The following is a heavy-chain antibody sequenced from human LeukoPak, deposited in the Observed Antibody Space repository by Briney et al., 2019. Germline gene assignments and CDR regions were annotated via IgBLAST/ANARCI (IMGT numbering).Heavy chain of an antibody. CDR2: IYSGGST. J-gene: IGHJ6*02. D-gene: IGHD5-18*01. V-gene: IGHV3-66*01. Sequence: TGGSLRLSCAASGSTVSSNYMSWVRQAPGKGLEWVSVIYSGGSTYYADSVKGRFTISRDNSKNTLYLQMNSLRAEDTAVYYCATNNVDTAMDYHYYGMDVWGQGTTVTVSS. CDR3: ATNNVDTAMDYHYYGMDV. CDR1: GSTVSSNY.